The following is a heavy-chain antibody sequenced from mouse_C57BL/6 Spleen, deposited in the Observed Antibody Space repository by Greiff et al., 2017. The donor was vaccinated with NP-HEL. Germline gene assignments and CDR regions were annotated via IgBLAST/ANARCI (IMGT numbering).Heavy chain of an antibody. CDR2: ISYSGST. J-gene: IGHJ3*01. CDR1: GYSITSDY. Sequence: DVKLVESGPGLAKPSQTLSLTCSVTGYSITSDYWNWIRKFPGNKLEYMGYISYSGSTYYNPSLKSRISITRDTSKNQYYLQLNSVTTEDTATYYCARSPQGYYSNYVFAYWGQGTLVTVSA. D-gene: IGHD2-5*01. V-gene: IGHV3-8*01. CDR3: ARSPQGYYSNYVFAY.